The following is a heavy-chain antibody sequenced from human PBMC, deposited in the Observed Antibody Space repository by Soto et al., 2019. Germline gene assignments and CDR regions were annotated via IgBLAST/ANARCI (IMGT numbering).Heavy chain of an antibody. CDR3: AKVGQWFGELGGEYYYGMDV. Sequence: PGGSLRLSCAASGFTFSSYGMHWVRQAPGKGLEWVAVISYDGSNKYYADSVKGRFTISRDNSKNTLYLQMNSLRAEDTAVYYCAKVGQWFGELGGEYYYGMDVWGQGTTVTVS. V-gene: IGHV3-30*18. CDR2: ISYDGSNK. J-gene: IGHJ6*02. D-gene: IGHD3-10*01. CDR1: GFTFSSYG.